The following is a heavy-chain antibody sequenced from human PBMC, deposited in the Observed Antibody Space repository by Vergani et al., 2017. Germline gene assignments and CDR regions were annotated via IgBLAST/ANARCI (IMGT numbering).Heavy chain of an antibody. CDR2: ISSSSSYI. D-gene: IGHD1-26*01. V-gene: IGHV3-21*01. CDR3: ASRIVGATTGFDY. CDR1: GFTFSSYA. Sequence: VQLVESGGGVVQPGRSLRLSCAASGFTFSSYAMHWVRQAPGKGLEWVSSISSSSSYIYYADSVKGRFTISRDNAKNSLYLQMNSLRAEDTAVYYCASRIVGATTGFDYWGQGTLVTVSS. J-gene: IGHJ4*02.